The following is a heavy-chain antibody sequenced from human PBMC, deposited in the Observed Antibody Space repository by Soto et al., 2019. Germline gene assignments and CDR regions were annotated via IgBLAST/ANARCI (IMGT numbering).Heavy chain of an antibody. CDR2: MSTSNGNT. CDR1: GYTFTSYD. V-gene: IGHV1-18*01. CDR3: ARDRNWVDP. J-gene: IGHJ5*02. Sequence: QVQLVQSGAEVKKPGASAKVSCKASGYTFTSYDISWVRQAPGQGLEWMGWMSTSNGNTNYAQKLQGRVTMTTDTSTSTANMELRSLRPDDTAVYFCARDRNWVDPWGQGTLVTVS.